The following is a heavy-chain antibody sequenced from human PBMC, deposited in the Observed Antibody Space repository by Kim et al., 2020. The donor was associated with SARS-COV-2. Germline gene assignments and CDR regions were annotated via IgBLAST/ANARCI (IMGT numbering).Heavy chain of an antibody. CDR1: GYTFTSYD. CDR3: ARVPRGGIAAAGLTWFDP. J-gene: IGHJ5*02. D-gene: IGHD6-13*01. V-gene: IGHV1-8*01. CDR2: MNPNSGNT. Sequence: ASVKVSCKASGYTFTSYDINWVRQATGQGLEWMGWMNPNSGNTDYAQKFQGRVTLTRNTSISTAYMELSSLRSEDTAVYYLARVPRGGIAAAGLTWFDPWGQGTLVTVSS.